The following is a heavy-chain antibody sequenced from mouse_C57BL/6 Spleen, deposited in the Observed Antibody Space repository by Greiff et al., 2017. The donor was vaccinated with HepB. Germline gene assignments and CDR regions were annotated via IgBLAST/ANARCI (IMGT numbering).Heavy chain of an antibody. CDR1: GYTFTSYW. V-gene: IGHV1-64*01. J-gene: IGHJ2*01. D-gene: IGHD1-1*01. CDR2: IHPNSGST. Sequence: QVQLQQPGAELVKPGASVKLSCKASGYTFTSYWMHWVKQRPGQGLEWIGMIHPNSGSTNYNEKFKSKATLTVDKSSSTAYMQLISLTSEDSAVYYCARSGGTVVFDYWGQGTTLTVSS. CDR3: ARSGGTVVFDY.